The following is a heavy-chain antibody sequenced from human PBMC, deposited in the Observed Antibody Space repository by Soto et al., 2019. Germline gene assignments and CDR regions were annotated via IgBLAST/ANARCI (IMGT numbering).Heavy chain of an antibody. V-gene: IGHV1-18*01. Sequence: PGQGLEWMGWISVYTGNTNYAQNLQGRVTMTTDTSTRTAYMELRGLRSDDTAVYYCARGRAYCGGDCYLLDYWGQGTPVTVSS. D-gene: IGHD2-21*02. CDR2: ISVYTGNT. J-gene: IGHJ4*02. CDR3: ARGRAYCGGDCYLLDY.